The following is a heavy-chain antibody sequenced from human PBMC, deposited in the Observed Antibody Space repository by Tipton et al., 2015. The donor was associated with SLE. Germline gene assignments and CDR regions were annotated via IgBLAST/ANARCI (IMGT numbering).Heavy chain of an antibody. Sequence: TLSLTCTVSGGSISSSSYYWSWIRQPPGKGLEWIGYIYYSGSTNYNPSLKSRVTISVDTSKNQFSLKLSSVTAADTAVYYCARGGGAARPPYYYYYYYMDVWGKGTTVTVSS. J-gene: IGHJ6*03. V-gene: IGHV4-61*01. CDR3: ARGGGAARPPYYYYYYYMDV. CDR1: GGSISSSSYY. CDR2: IYYSGST. D-gene: IGHD6-6*01.